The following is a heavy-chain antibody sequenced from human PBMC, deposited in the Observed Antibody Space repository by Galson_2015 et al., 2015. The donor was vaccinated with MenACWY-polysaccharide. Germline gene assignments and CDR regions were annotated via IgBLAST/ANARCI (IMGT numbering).Heavy chain of an antibody. CDR1: GIRFSGSG. V-gene: IGHV3-33*05. J-gene: IGHJ3*01. CDR3: AREGSRIVFHAFDV. Sequence: SLRLSCAASGIRFSGSGMHWVRQAPGKGLEWVAVIQYDGSKMVYADSVKGRFTVSRDTSKNPLYLEMNSLRAEDTAVYYCAREGSRIVFHAFDVWGQGTMVIVSS. CDR2: IQYDGSKM. D-gene: IGHD2-15*01.